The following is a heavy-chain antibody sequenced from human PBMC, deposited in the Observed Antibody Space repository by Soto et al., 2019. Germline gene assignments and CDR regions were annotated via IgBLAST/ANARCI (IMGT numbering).Heavy chain of an antibody. Sequence: GASVKVSCKASGYTFTSYAMHWVRQAPGQRLEWMGWINAGNGNTKYSQKFQGRVTITRDTSASTAYMELSSLRSEDTAVYYCAVHMYYYDSSGYLSDYWGQGTLVTVSS. CDR3: AVHMYYYDSSGYLSDY. CDR2: INAGNGNT. D-gene: IGHD3-22*01. J-gene: IGHJ4*02. CDR1: GYTFTSYA. V-gene: IGHV1-3*01.